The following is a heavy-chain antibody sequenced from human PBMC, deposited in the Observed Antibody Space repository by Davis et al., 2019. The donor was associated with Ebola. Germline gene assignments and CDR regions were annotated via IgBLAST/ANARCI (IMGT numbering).Heavy chain of an antibody. J-gene: IGHJ5*02. Sequence: GSLRLSCTVSGGSISSYYWSWIRQPPGKGLEWIGYIYHSGSTYYNPSLKSRVTISVDRSKNQFSLKLSSVTAADTAVYYCARVDYQGWFDPWGQGTLVTVSS. V-gene: IGHV4-59*01. CDR3: ARVDYQGWFDP. CDR1: GGSISSYY. CDR2: IYHSGST. D-gene: IGHD4/OR15-4a*01.